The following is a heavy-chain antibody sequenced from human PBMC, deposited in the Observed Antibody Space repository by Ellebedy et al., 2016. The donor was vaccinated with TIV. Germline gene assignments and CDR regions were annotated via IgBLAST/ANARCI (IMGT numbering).Heavy chain of an antibody. CDR2: IYNSGNT. D-gene: IGHD4-23*01. Sequence: PGGSLRLSCAASGFTVSSNYMRWFRQAPGKGLEWVSVIYNSGNTYYADSVKGRFTISRDNSKNTLYLQMNSLRAEDTAVYYCASDIRTVVTPIGGRGAFDIWGQGTVVTVSS. J-gene: IGHJ3*02. CDR1: GFTVSSNY. CDR3: ASDIRTVVTPIGGRGAFDI. V-gene: IGHV3-66*01.